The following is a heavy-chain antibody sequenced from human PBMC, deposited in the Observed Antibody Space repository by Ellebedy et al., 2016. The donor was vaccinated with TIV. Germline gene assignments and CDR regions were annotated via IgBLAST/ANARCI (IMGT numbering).Heavy chain of an antibody. CDR3: ARVYDWNDEGDAFDI. D-gene: IGHD1-20*01. CDR1: GGSFSGYY. CDR2: INHSGST. J-gene: IGHJ3*02. Sequence: MPSETLSLTCAVYGGSFSGYYWSWIRQPPGKGLEWIGEINHSGSTNYNPSLKSRVTISVDTSKNQFSLKLSSVTAADTAVYYCARVYDWNDEGDAFDIWGQGTMVTVSS. V-gene: IGHV4-34*01.